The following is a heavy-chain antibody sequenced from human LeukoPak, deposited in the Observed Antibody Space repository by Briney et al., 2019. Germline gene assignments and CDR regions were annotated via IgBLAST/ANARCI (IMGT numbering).Heavy chain of an antibody. D-gene: IGHD6-13*01. Sequence: ASVTVSCKASGGTFSSYAISWVRQAPGQGLEWMGGIIPIFGTANYAQKFQGRVTITTDESTSTAYMELSSLRSEDTAVYYCARIAAAGNAFDIWGQGTMVTVSS. CDR3: ARIAAAGNAFDI. CDR1: GGTFSSYA. CDR2: IIPIFGTA. V-gene: IGHV1-69*05. J-gene: IGHJ3*02.